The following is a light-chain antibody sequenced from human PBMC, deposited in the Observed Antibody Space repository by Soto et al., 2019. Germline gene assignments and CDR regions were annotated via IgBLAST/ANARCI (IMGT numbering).Light chain of an antibody. V-gene: IGLV2-11*01. CDR3: CSYAGSATWV. J-gene: IGLJ7*01. CDR1: SSDVGGYNL. Sequence: QSALTQPRSVSGSPGQSVTISCTGTSSDVGGYNLVSWYQQYPGKAPKVMIYDVSKRPSGVPDRVSGSKSGYTASLTISGLQAEDEADYYCCSYAGSATWVFGVGTQLTVL. CDR2: DVS.